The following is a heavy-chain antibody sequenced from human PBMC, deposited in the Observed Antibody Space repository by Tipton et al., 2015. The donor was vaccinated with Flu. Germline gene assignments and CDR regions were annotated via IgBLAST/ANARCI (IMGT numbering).Heavy chain of an antibody. CDR1: GYSISSGYY. D-gene: IGHD3/OR15-3a*01. J-gene: IGHJ5*02. Sequence: LSLTCTVSGYSISSGYYWGWIRQPPGKGLEWIGSIYHSGSTYYNPSLKSRVTISVDTSKNQFSLKLSSVTAADTAVYYCAREWTSLPVNWFDPWGQGTLVTVSS. V-gene: IGHV4-38-2*02. CDR2: IYHSGST. CDR3: AREWTSLPVNWFDP.